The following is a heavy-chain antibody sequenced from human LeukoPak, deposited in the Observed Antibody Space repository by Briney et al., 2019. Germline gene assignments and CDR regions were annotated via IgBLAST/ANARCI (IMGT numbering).Heavy chain of an antibody. J-gene: IGHJ2*01. CDR1: GGSISSYY. D-gene: IGHD4-17*01. CDR3: VRPTVTKGHWYFDL. CDR2: IYYSGST. V-gene: IGHV4-59*01. Sequence: SETLSLTCTVSGGSISSYYWSWIRQPPGKGLEWIGYIYYSGSTNYNPSLRSRVTISVDTSKNQFSLKLSSVTAADTAVYYCVRPTVTKGHWYFDLWGRGTLVTVSS.